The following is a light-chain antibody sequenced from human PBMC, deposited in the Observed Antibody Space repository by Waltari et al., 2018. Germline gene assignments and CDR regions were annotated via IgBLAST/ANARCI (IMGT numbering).Light chain of an antibody. CDR1: QSVLYRSNNKNY. J-gene: IGKJ4*01. Sequence: DIVMTQSPDSLAVSLGERATINCKSSQSVLYRSNNKNYLAWYHQKPGQPPKLLIYWASTRESGVPDRFSGSGSGTDFTLTISSLQAEDVAVYYCQQYHSTPLTFGGGTKEEIK. V-gene: IGKV4-1*01. CDR3: QQYHSTPLT. CDR2: WAS.